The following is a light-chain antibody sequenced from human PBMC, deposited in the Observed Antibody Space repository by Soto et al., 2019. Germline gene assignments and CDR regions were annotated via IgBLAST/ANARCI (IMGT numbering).Light chain of an antibody. V-gene: IGKV3-20*01. J-gene: IGKJ5*01. Sequence: EIVLTQSPATLSLSPGERPTLSCRASQSVSSNLARYQQKPGQAPRLLMSGASNRATGIPDRFSSSGSGTDFTLTIRRLEPEDFALYYCQQYGGSPITFGQGTRLENK. CDR1: QSVSSN. CDR3: QQYGGSPIT. CDR2: GAS.